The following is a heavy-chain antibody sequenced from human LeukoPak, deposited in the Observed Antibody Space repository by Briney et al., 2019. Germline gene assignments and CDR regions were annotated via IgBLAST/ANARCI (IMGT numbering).Heavy chain of an antibody. CDR2: IKEDGSEK. J-gene: IGHJ4*02. D-gene: IGHD3-10*01. Sequence: PGGSLRLSCAASGFTFSRYWMTWVRQAPGKGLEWVANIKEDGSEKYYVDSVEGRFTISRDNAKNSLYLQMNSLRAEDTAVYYCARSRSGGYWGQGTLVTVSS. CDR3: ARSRSGGY. CDR1: GFTFSRYW. V-gene: IGHV3-7*01.